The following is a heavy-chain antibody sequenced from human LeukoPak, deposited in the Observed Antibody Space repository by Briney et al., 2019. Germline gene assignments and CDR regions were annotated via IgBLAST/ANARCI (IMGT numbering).Heavy chain of an antibody. CDR2: IYTSGST. J-gene: IGHJ4*02. CDR1: GGSINSYY. CDR3: AKDVGQLAGLT. D-gene: IGHD6-6*01. Sequence: PSEALSLTCTVSGGSINSYYWSWIRQPAGKGLEWIGRIYTSGSTNYNPSLKSRVTMSLDTSKNQFSLKLTSVTAADTAVYYCAKDVGQLAGLTWGQGTLVTVSS. V-gene: IGHV4-4*07.